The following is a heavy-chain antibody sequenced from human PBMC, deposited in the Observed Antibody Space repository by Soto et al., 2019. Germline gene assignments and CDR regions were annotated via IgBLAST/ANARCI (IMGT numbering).Heavy chain of an antibody. CDR3: ATPQPGIASAEFDY. J-gene: IGHJ4*02. CDR1: GGTFSSYA. Sequence: QVQLVQSGAEVKKPGSSVKVSCKASGGTFSSYAISWVRQAPGQGLEWMGGIIPIFGTANYAQKFQGRVTITADESTSTADMELSSLRSEDTAVYYCATPQPGIASAEFDYWGQGTLVTVSS. CDR2: IIPIFGTA. D-gene: IGHD6-13*01. V-gene: IGHV1-69*12.